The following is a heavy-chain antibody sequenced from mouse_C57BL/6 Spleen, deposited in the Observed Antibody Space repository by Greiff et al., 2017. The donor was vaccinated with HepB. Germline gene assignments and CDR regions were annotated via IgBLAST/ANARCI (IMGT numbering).Heavy chain of an antibody. CDR3: ARSYDYDRYYVDY. V-gene: IGHV1-80*01. D-gene: IGHD2-4*01. J-gene: IGHJ2*01. CDR1: GYAFSSYW. CDR2: IYPGDGDT. Sequence: VQLQQSGAELVKPGASVKISCKASGYAFSSYWMNWVKQRPGKGLEWIGQIYPGDGDTNYNGKFKGKATLTADKSSSTAYLQLSSLTSEDSAVYFCARSYDYDRYYVDYWGQGTTLTVSS.